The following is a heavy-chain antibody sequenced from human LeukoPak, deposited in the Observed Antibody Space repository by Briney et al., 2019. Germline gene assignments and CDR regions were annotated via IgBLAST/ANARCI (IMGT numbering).Heavy chain of an antibody. V-gene: IGHV3-74*01. J-gene: IGHJ4*02. CDR1: GFTFSSYW. Sequence: YPGGSLRLSRAASGFTFSSYWMCWVRQDPGKGLAWVSCIKTDGSITAYAGSVKGRFTISRDNAKNTLYLQMNSLRADDTAVYYCARDGDAPMTDFDYWGQGTLVTVSS. CDR3: ARDGDAPMTDFDY. CDR2: IKTDGSIT. D-gene: IGHD2-21*02.